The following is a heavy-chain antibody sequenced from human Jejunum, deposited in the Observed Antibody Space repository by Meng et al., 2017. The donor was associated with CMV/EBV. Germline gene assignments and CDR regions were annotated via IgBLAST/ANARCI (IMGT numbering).Heavy chain of an antibody. V-gene: IGHV3-7*01. CDR3: GRNRVDY. CDR1: GFTFSNYW. D-gene: IGHD3-10*01. Sequence: RLFCAASGFTFSNYWMTWVRQAPGKGLEWVANIKQDGSEKFYVDSVKGRFTISRDNAKNSLYLQMNSLRGDDTGVYYCGRNRVDYWGQGTLVTVSS. J-gene: IGHJ4*02. CDR2: IKQDGSEK.